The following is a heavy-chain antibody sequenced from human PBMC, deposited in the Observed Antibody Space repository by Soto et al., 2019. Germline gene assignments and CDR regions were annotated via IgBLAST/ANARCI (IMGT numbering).Heavy chain of an antibody. J-gene: IGHJ4*02. D-gene: IGHD6-13*01. CDR3: ARHKDTSSRYLLPDY. CDR2: IYYSGTT. V-gene: IGHV4-39*01. Sequence: QLQLQESGPGLVKPSETLSLSCTVSGGSISSRSYYWGWIRQPPGKGLEWIGRIYYSGTTYYNPYLKSGVTISVDTSKNQFSLKVSSVTATDTAVYYCARHKDTSSRYLLPDYWGQGTLVTVSS. CDR1: GGSISSRSYY.